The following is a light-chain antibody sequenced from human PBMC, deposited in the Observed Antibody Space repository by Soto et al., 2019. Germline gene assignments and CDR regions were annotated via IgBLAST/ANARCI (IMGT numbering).Light chain of an antibody. V-gene: IGKV3-15*01. J-gene: IGKJ5*01. Sequence: EILMTQSPDTLSVSPGESATLSCRASQRVYSNLAWYQQRPGQAPRLLIYGASTRATGIPVRFSGSGFGTEFTLTISSLQSEDFAVYYCQQYKNWPLFGQGTRLEIK. CDR2: GAS. CDR3: QQYKNWPL. CDR1: QRVYSN.